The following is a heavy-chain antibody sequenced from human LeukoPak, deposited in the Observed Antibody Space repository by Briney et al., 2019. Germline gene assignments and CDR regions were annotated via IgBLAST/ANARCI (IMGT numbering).Heavy chain of an antibody. V-gene: IGHV4-39*01. CDR3: AKDYGVSVTRGSGGMDV. D-gene: IGHD4-17*01. Sequence: SETLSLTCTVSGGSIRSNSYYWGWIRQPPGKGLEWIGNIYYSGSTYYNPSLKSRVTISVDTSKNQFSLELTSVTAADTAVYYCAKDYGVSVTRGSGGMDVWGQGTTVTVSS. J-gene: IGHJ6*02. CDR1: GGSIRSNSYY. CDR2: IYYSGST.